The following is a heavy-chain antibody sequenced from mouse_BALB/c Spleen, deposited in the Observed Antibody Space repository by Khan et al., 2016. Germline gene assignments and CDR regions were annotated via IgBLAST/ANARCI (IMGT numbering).Heavy chain of an antibody. CDR2: ISSGSSTI. CDR1: GFTFSSFG. D-gene: IGHD2-1*01. V-gene: IGHV5-17*02. J-gene: IGHJ3*01. CDR3: ARSGNSAWFAY. Sequence: EVELVESGGGLVQPGGSRKLSCAASGFTFSSFGMHWVRQAPEKGLEWVAYISSGSSTIYSADTVKGRFTISRDNPKNPLFLQITSLRSADTAMYYCARSGNSAWFAYWGQGTLVTVSA.